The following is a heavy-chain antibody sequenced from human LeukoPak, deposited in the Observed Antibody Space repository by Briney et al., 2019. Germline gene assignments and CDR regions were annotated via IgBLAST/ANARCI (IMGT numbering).Heavy chain of an antibody. D-gene: IGHD6-13*01. J-gene: IGHJ3*02. CDR1: GYTFTDYY. CDR2: INPKSGGT. Sequence: ASVKVSCKASGYTFTDYYIQWVRQAPGQGLEWMGWINPKSGGTNYAQKFQDKVTMTRDTSINTAYMELTRLRSDDTAFYYCATGIAAAARAFDIWGQGTMVTVSS. V-gene: IGHV1-2*02. CDR3: ATGIAAAARAFDI.